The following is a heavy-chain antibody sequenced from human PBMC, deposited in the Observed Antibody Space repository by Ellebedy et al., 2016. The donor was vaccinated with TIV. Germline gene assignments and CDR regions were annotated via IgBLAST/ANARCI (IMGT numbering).Heavy chain of an antibody. V-gene: IGHV3-23*01. J-gene: IGHJ6*03. D-gene: IGHD6-13*01. CDR1: GFSFSNYA. CDR3: AKERERITWYGYMDV. Sequence: GESLKISCAASGFSFSNYAMSWVRQAPGKGLEWVSSISSSGGNTYYADSVKGRFTISRDNSKNTLYMQMNSLRAEDAATYHCAKERERITWYGYMDVWGKGTTVPVSS. CDR2: ISSSGGNT.